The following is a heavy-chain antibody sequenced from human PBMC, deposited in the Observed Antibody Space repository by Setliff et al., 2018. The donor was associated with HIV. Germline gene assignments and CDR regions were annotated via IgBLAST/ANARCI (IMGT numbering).Heavy chain of an antibody. Sequence: SETLSLTCTVSGASMSGHYWSWPRQPPGKTLEWIGYVYYTGTTNYNPSLQSRVTISLDTSKSQFSLKLTSATAAGTAVYYCATYPRPPYDFEYWGQGNLVTVSS. CDR2: VYYTGTT. CDR3: ATYPRPPYDFEY. V-gene: IGHV4-59*11. CDR1: GASMSGHY. J-gene: IGHJ4*02. D-gene: IGHD3-16*01.